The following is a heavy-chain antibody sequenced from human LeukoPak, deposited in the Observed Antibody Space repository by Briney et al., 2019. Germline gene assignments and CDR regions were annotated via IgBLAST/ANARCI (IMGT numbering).Heavy chain of an antibody. CDR2: IYPGDSDT. CDR1: GYSFTSYW. CDR3: ARPGQAANYYDSSGYCY. D-gene: IGHD3-22*01. J-gene: IGHJ4*02. V-gene: IGHV5-51*01. Sequence: GESLKISCKGSGYSFTSYWIGWVRQMPGKGLEWMGIIYPGDSDTRYSPSFQGQVTISVDKSISTAYLQWSSLKASDTAMYYCARPGQAANYYDSSGYCYWGQGTLVTVSS.